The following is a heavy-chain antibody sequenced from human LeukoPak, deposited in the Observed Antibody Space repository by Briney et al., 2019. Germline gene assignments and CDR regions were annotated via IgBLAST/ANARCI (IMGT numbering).Heavy chain of an antibody. J-gene: IGHJ4*02. CDR2: ISAYNGNT. Sequence: GASVKVSCKASGYTFTSYGISWVRQAPGQGLEWMGWISAYNGNTNYAQKLQGRVTMTTDTSTSTAYMELSSLRSEDTAVYYCARTLRRRCSGGSCYSPHLDYWGQGTLVTVSS. D-gene: IGHD2-15*01. CDR3: ARTLRRRCSGGSCYSPHLDY. CDR1: GYTFTSYG. V-gene: IGHV1-18*01.